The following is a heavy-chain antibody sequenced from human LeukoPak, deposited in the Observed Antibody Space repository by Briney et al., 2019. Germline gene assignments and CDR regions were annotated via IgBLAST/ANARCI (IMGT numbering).Heavy chain of an antibody. J-gene: IGHJ4*02. D-gene: IGHD2/OR15-2a*01. CDR1: GFRFSDTW. Sequence: GGSLRLSCAASGFRFSDTWMHWVRQVPGKGLVWVSRITSDGKLTAYADSVKGRFTISRDNAKNILYLQTNSLRVEDTAVYYCASLLEGWGQGTLVTVSS. V-gene: IGHV3-74*01. CDR2: ITSDGKLT. CDR3: ASLLEG.